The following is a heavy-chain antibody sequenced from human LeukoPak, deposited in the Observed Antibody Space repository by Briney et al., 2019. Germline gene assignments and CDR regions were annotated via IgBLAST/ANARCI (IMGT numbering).Heavy chain of an antibody. CDR1: GGSISSDRFY. Sequence: SETLSLTCTVSGGSISSDRFYWTWVRQPAGKRLEWIGRIKSSNTNYNPSLKSRINISVDTSTNQLSLKLSSLTAADTAVYYCARVPDWTYVPDYWGQGTLVTVSS. CDR2: IKSSNT. D-gene: IGHD3-16*01. J-gene: IGHJ4*02. V-gene: IGHV4-61*02. CDR3: ARVPDWTYVPDY.